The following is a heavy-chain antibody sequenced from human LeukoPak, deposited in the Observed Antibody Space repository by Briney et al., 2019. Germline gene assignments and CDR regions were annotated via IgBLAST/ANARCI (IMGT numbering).Heavy chain of an antibody. D-gene: IGHD6-13*01. CDR2: IYYSGST. V-gene: IGHV4-59*08. CDR1: GGSISTYY. J-gene: IGHJ4*02. Sequence: SETLSPTCAVSGGSISTYYWNWIRQPPGKGLEWIGYIYYSGSTNYNPSLNSRVTISVDTSKNQFSLRLSSVTAADTALYYCARSFHSSSWYFDYWGQGTLVTVSS. CDR3: ARSFHSSSWYFDY.